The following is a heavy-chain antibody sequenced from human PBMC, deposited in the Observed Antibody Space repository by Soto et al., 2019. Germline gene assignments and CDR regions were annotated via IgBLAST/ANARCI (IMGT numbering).Heavy chain of an antibody. CDR1: GFTFSSYS. CDR2: ISSSSSYI. V-gene: IGHV3-21*01. CDR3: ARDRLLEFQLPPGHDAFDI. Sequence: EVQLVESGGGLVKPGGSLRLSCAASGFTFSSYSMNWVRQAPGKGLEWVSSISSSSSYIDYADSVKGRFTISRDNAKNSLYLQMNSLRAEDTAVYYCARDRLLEFQLPPGHDAFDIWGQGTMVTVSS. J-gene: IGHJ3*02. D-gene: IGHD2-2*01.